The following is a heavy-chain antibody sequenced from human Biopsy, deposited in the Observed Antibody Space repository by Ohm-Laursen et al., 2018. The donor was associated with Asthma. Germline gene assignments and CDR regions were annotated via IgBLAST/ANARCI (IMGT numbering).Heavy chain of an antibody. V-gene: IGHV1-3*01. CDR3: ARTYFDFLTGQVHDAFAM. CDR1: GFTFINYA. D-gene: IGHD3-9*01. CDR2: INPSNGHT. Sequence: ASVMVSCKASGFTFINYAIHWVPQSPGPSLEWMGWINPSNGHTKYSQKFQRRLTISRDTSASTAYMDLSSLRSEDTAVYYSARTYFDFLTGQVHDAFAMWGQGTMVTVSS. J-gene: IGHJ3*02.